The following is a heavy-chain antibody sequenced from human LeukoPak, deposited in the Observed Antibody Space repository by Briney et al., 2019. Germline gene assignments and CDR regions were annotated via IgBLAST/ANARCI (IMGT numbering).Heavy chain of an antibody. D-gene: IGHD2-2*01. V-gene: IGHV3-30*02. CDR3: VSVDFDY. Sequence: GGSLRLSCAASGFTFSSYGMHWVRQAPGKGLEWVAFIRYDGSNKYYADSVKGRFTISRDNAKNSLYLQMNSLRAEDTAVYYCVSVDFDYWGQGTLVTVSS. CDR1: GFTFSSYG. CDR2: IRYDGSNK. J-gene: IGHJ4*02.